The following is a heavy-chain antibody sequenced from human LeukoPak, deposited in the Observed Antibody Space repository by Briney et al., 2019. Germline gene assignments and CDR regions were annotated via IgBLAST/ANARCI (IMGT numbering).Heavy chain of an antibody. CDR2: IYYSGST. D-gene: IGHD6-13*01. Sequence: SETLSLTCTVSGGSISSYYWSWIRQPPGKGLEWIGYIYYSGSTNYNPALKSRVTISVDTSKNQFSLKLSSVTAADTAVYYCARGDYSSNWHWFDPWGQGTLVTVSS. V-gene: IGHV4-59*01. CDR3: ARGDYSSNWHWFDP. CDR1: GGSISSYY. J-gene: IGHJ5*02.